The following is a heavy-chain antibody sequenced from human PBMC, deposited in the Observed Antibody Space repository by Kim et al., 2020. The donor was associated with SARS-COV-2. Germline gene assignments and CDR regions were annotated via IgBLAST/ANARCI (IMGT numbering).Heavy chain of an antibody. D-gene: IGHD3-10*01. CDR2: IIPIFGTA. CDR3: ARGGVDPSSLWFGEETLDY. Sequence: SVKVSCKASGGTFSSYAISWVRQAPGQGLEWMGGIIPIFGTANYAQKFQGRVTITADESTSTAYMELSSLRSEDTAVYYCARGGVDPSSLWFGEETLDYWGQGTLVTVSS. V-gene: IGHV1-69*13. CDR1: GGTFSSYA. J-gene: IGHJ4*02.